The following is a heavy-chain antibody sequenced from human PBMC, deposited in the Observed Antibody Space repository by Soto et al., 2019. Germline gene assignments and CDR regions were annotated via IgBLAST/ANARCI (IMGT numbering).Heavy chain of an antibody. V-gene: IGHV3-21*01. D-gene: IGHD7-27*01. CDR2: ISSSSSYI. J-gene: IGHJ4*02. Sequence: GGSLRLSCAASGFTFSSYSMNWVRQAPGKGLEWVSSISSSSSYIYYADSVKGRFTISRDNPKNSLYLQMNSLRAEDTAVYYCASLDELGRGPSDYWGQGTLVTVSS. CDR3: ASLDELGRGPSDY. CDR1: GFTFSSYS.